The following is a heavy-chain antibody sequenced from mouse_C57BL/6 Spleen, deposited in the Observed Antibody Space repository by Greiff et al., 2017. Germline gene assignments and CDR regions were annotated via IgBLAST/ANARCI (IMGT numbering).Heavy chain of an antibody. V-gene: IGHV6-6*01. CDR3: TRRDYYGSSYGFDY. CDR1: GFPFSAAW. D-gene: IGHD1-1*01. CDR2: IRNKANKHAT. Sequence: DVQLQESGGGLVQPGGSLNLSCVASGFPFSAAWLAWVARSPEKGFEWVAEIRNKANKHATYYAESVKGRFTISRDDSKSSVYLQMNSLRAEDTGIYYCTRRDYYGSSYGFDYWGQGTTLTVSS. J-gene: IGHJ2*01.